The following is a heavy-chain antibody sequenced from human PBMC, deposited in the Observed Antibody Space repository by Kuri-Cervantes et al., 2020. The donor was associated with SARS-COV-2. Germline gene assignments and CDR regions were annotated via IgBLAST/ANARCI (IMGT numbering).Heavy chain of an antibody. CDR3: ARIGYGGSYFGFDY. D-gene: IGHD1-26*01. Sequence: ASVKVSCKASGYTFTGYYMHWVRQAPGQGLEWMGWINPNSGGTNYAEKFQGRGTMTRDTSINTAYMELSRLRSDDTAVYYCARIGYGGSYFGFDYWGQGTLVTVSS. CDR1: GYTFTGYY. J-gene: IGHJ4*02. CDR2: INPNSGGT. V-gene: IGHV1-2*02.